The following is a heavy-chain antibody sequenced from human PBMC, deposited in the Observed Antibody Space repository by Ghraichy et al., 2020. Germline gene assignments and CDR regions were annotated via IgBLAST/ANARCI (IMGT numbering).Heavy chain of an antibody. D-gene: IGHD2-21*02. CDR3: ARERQGKIATASALFDP. J-gene: IGHJ5*02. Sequence: SETLSLTCTVSGGSISSGGYYWSWIRQHPGKGLEWIGYIYYSGSTYYNPSLKSRVTISVDTSKNQFSLKLSSVTAADTAVYYCARERQGKIATASALFDPWGQGTLVTVSS. CDR2: IYYSGST. CDR1: GGSISSGGYY. V-gene: IGHV4-31*03.